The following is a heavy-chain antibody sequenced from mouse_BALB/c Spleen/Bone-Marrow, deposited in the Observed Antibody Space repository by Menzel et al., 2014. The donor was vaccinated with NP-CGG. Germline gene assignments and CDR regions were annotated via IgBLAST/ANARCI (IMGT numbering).Heavy chain of an antibody. CDR3: ASYRYAWYFDV. J-gene: IGHJ1*01. D-gene: IGHD2-14*01. CDR2: IDPANGNT. Sequence: VHVKQSGAELVKPGASVKLSCTASGFNIKDTYMHWVKQRPEQGLEWIGRIDPANGNTKYDPKFQGKATITADTSSNTAYLQLSSLTSVDTAVYYCASYRYAWYFDVWGAGTTVTVSS. CDR1: GFNIKDTY. V-gene: IGHV14-3*02.